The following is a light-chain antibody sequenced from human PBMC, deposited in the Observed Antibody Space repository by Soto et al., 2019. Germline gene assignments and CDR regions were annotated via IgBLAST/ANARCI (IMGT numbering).Light chain of an antibody. CDR1: SGSVSTNYD. CDR3: VLYMGGGISV. J-gene: IGLJ2*01. V-gene: IGLV8-61*01. CDR2: GTN. Sequence: QTVVTQEPSFSVSPGGTVTLTCALSSGSVSTNYDPSWYQQTPGQAPRTLIYGTNTRSSGVPDRFSGSILGNKAALTITGAQADDESDYYCVLYMGGGISVFGGGTKVTVL.